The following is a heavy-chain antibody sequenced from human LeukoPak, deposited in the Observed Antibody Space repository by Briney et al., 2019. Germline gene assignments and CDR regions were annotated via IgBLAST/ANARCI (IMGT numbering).Heavy chain of an antibody. Sequence: PSETLSLTCTVSGGSISSGGYYWSWIRQPPGKGLEWIGSIYYSGSTYYNPSLKSRVTISVDTSKNQFSLKLSSVTAADTAVYYCARGTYDSSGYFDYWGQGTLVTVSS. D-gene: IGHD3-22*01. CDR1: GGSISSGGYY. CDR2: IYYSGST. V-gene: IGHV4-39*07. J-gene: IGHJ4*02. CDR3: ARGTYDSSGYFDY.